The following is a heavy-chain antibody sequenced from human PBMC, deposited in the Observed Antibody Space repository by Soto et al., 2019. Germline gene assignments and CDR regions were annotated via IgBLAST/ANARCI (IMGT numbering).Heavy chain of an antibody. V-gene: IGHV3-23*01. CDR1: GFTFSSYA. CDR3: AKDDSIAAAGLYYYYGMDV. CDR2: ISGSGGST. Sequence: GGSLRLSCAASGFTFSSYAMSWVRQAPGKGLEWVSAISGSGGSTYYADSVKGRFTISRDNSKNTLYLQMNSLRAEDTAVYYCAKDDSIAAAGLYYYYGMDVWGQGTTVTVSS. D-gene: IGHD6-13*01. J-gene: IGHJ6*02.